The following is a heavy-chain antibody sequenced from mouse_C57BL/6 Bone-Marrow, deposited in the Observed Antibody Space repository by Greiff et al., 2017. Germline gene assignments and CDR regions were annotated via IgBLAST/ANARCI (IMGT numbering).Heavy chain of an antibody. CDR1: GYAFSSSW. D-gene: IGHD1-1*01. CDR3: ASSRIYYYGSSYTFYDY. J-gene: IGHJ2*01. V-gene: IGHV1-82*01. CDR2: IYPGDGDT. Sequence: VQRVESGPELVKPAASVKISCKASGYAFSSSWMNWVKQRPGKGLEWIGRIYPGDGDTNYNGKFKGKATLTADKSSSTAYMQLSSLTSEDSAVYFCASSRIYYYGSSYTFYDYWGQGTTLTVSS.